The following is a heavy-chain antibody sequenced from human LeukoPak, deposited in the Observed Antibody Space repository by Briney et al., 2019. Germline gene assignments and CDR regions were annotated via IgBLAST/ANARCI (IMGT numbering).Heavy chain of an antibody. CDR1: GGSISSYY. CDR2: IYYSRST. D-gene: IGHD6-6*01. V-gene: IGHV4-59*01. CDR3: AREGIAARIDY. J-gene: IGHJ4*02. Sequence: SETLSLTCTVSGGSISSYYWSWIRQPPGKGLEWIGYIYYSRSTNYNPSLKSRVTISVDTSKNQFSLKLSSVTAADTAVYYCAREGIAARIDYWGQGTLVTVSS.